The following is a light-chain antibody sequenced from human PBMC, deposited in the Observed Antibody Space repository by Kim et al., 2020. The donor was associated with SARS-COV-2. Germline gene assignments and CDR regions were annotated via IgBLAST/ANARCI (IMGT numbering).Light chain of an antibody. CDR3: QQRSNWPPIT. V-gene: IGKV3-11*01. Sequence: YLAWYQQKPGQAPRLLIYDTSERATGIPAKFSGSGSGTDFTLTIWSLEPEDSAVYYCQQRSNWPPITFGQGTRLEIK. CDR2: DTS. CDR1: Y. J-gene: IGKJ5*01.